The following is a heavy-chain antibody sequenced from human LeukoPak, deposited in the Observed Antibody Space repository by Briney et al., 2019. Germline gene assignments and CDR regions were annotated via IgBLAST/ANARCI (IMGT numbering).Heavy chain of an antibody. V-gene: IGHV1-69*01. D-gene: IGHD1-7*01. Sequence: SVKVSCKASGGTLSSYAISWVRQAPGQGLEWMGGIIPIFGTANYAQKFQGRVTITADESTSTAYMELSSLRSEDTAVYYCARGGDWNLNFDYWGQGTLVTVSS. J-gene: IGHJ4*02. CDR1: GGTLSSYA. CDR2: IIPIFGTA. CDR3: ARGGDWNLNFDY.